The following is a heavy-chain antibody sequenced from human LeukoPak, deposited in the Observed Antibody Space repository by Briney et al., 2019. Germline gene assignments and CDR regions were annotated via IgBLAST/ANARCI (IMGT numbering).Heavy chain of an antibody. J-gene: IGHJ4*02. V-gene: IGHV4-59*08. CDR3: ARHGNTMVREVITYPFDY. CDR2: IYYSGST. CDR1: GGSISNYY. D-gene: IGHD3-10*01. Sequence: SETLSLTCTVSGGSISNYYWSWIRQPPGKGLEWIGYIYYSGSTNYNPSLKGRVTMSVDASKNQFSLKLTSVTAADTAVYYCARHGNTMVREVITYPFDYWGQGTLVTVSS.